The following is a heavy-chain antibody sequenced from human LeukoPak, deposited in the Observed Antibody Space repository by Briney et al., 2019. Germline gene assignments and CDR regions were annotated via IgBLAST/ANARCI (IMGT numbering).Heavy chain of an antibody. CDR3: ARNYYDSSGYQEATFNY. V-gene: IGHV3-33*01. CDR2: IWYDGGYK. Sequence: GGSPRLSCAASGFTFSNYGMHWVRQAPGKGLEWVAGIWYDGGYKYYADSVKGRFTISRDNSKNTLFLQMDSLRAEDTAVYYCARNYYDSSGYQEATFNYWGKGTTVTVSS. J-gene: IGHJ6*04. D-gene: IGHD3-22*01. CDR1: GFTFSNYG.